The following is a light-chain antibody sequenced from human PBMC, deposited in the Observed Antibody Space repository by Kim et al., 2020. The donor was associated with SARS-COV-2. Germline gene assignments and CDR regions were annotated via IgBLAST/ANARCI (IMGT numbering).Light chain of an antibody. V-gene: IGLV3-21*04. CDR2: YES. Sequence: APGKTARITWGGDNIGDNTGHWYQQKPGQAPVVIMYYESDRPSGIPERFSGSNSGNTATLTISRVEAGDEADYYCQVWDTSSDHVVFGGGTQLTVL. CDR1: NIGDNT. CDR3: QVWDTSSDHVV. J-gene: IGLJ2*01.